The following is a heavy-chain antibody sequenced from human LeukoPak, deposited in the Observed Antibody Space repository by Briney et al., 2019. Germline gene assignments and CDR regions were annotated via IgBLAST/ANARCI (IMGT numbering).Heavy chain of an antibody. D-gene: IGHD1-7*01. CDR2: IYYSGST. V-gene: IGHV4-59*01. Sequence: SETLSLTCAVYGGSFSSYYWSWIRQPPGKGPEWIGYIYYSGSTNYKPSLKSRVTISVDTSKNQFSLKLSSVTAADTAVYYCARGQNYDGPSFDYWGQGTLVTVSS. CDR1: GGSFSSYY. CDR3: ARGQNYDGPSFDY. J-gene: IGHJ4*02.